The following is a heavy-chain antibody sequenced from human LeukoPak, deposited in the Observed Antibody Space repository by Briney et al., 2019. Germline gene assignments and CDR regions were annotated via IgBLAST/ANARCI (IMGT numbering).Heavy chain of an antibody. CDR1: GYTFTSYC. Sequence: ASVKVSCKASGYTFTSYCMHWVRQAPGQGLEWMGIINPSGGSTSYAQKFQGRVTMTRDTSTSTVYMELSSLRSEDTAVYYCARDWYYDFWSGYYTHSGNWFDPWGQGTLVTVSS. D-gene: IGHD3-3*01. CDR2: INPSGGST. J-gene: IGHJ5*02. V-gene: IGHV1-46*01. CDR3: ARDWYYDFWSGYYTHSGNWFDP.